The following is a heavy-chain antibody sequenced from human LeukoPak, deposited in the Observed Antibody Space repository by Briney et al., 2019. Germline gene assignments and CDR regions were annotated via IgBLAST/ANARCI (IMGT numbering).Heavy chain of an antibody. D-gene: IGHD2-2*01. J-gene: IGHJ5*02. V-gene: IGHV3-21*01. CDR1: GFTFSIYS. CDR3: ARGIEVVAAANNWFDP. Sequence: GGSLRLSCAASGFTFSIYSMNWVRQAPEKGLEWVSSISTSSIYIYYADSLKGRFTISRDNAKNSLYLQMNSLRAEDTAMYYCARGIEVVAAANNWFDPWGQGTLVTVSS. CDR2: ISTSSIYI.